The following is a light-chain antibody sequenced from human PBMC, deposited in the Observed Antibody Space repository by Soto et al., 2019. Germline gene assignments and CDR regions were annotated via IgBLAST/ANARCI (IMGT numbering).Light chain of an antibody. CDR3: QQYGNSPQT. CDR2: ASS. CDR1: QRISNY. J-gene: IGKJ1*01. Sequence: DIQMTQSPSSLSAPVGDRVTISCRASQRISNYLNWYQHKLGKAPKLLIYASSTLQSGVPSRFSGSGSGTDFTLTISRLEPEDFAVYYCQQYGNSPQTFGQGTKVDIK. V-gene: IGKV1-39*01.